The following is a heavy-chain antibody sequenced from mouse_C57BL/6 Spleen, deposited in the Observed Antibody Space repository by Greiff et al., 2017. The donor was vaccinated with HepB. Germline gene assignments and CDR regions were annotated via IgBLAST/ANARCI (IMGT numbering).Heavy chain of an antibody. CDR2: IRNKANGYTT. D-gene: IGHD1-1*01. CDR3: ARWEGTVVDYAMGY. V-gene: IGHV7-3*01. J-gene: IGHJ4*01. Sequence: EVKLMESGGGLVQPGGSLSLSCAASGFTFTDYYMSWVRQPPGKALEWLGFIRNKANGYTTEYSASVKGRFTISRDNSQSILYLQMNALRAEDSATYYCARWEGTVVDYAMGYWGQGTSVTVS. CDR1: GFTFTDYY.